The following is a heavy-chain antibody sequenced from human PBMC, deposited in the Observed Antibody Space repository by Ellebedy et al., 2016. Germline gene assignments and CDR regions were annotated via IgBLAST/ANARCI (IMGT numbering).Heavy chain of an antibody. CDR3: ARDNDSSGYYYVDYYYYGMDV. J-gene: IGHJ6*02. Sequence: ASVKVSCKASGYTFTGYYMHWVRQAPGQGLEWMGWINPNSGGTSYAQKFQGRVTITADKSTSTAYMELSSLRSEDTAVYYCARDNDSSGYYYVDYYYYGMDVWGQGTTVTVSS. D-gene: IGHD3-22*01. CDR1: GYTFTGYY. V-gene: IGHV1-2*02. CDR2: INPNSGGT.